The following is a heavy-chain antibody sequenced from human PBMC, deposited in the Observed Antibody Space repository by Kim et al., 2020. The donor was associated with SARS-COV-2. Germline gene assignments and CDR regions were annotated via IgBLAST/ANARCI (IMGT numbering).Heavy chain of an antibody. J-gene: IGHJ6*02. Sequence: SETLSLTCAVYGGSFSGYYWSWIRQPPGKGLEWIGEINHSGSTNYNPSLKSRVTISVDTSKNQFSLKLSSVTAADTAVYYCARGPLLNYYGSGSYYYGMDVWGQGTTVTVSS. CDR3: ARGPLLNYYGSGSYYYGMDV. CDR1: GGSFSGYY. CDR2: INHSGST. V-gene: IGHV4-34*01. D-gene: IGHD3-10*01.